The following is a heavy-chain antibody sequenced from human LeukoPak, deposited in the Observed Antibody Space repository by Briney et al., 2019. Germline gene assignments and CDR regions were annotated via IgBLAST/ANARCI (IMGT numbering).Heavy chain of an antibody. V-gene: IGHV3-30*18. D-gene: IGHD1-26*01. CDR2: ISDDGSNK. J-gene: IGHJ4*02. CDR3: AKFPGGSYYLFYGSSGPEANYFDY. Sequence: PGRSLRLSCAASGFIFSNFGMHWVRQAPGKGLEWVTFISDDGSNKYFADSVQGRFTISRDNSKNTLYLQMNSLRAEDTAVYYCAKFPGGSYYLFYGSSGPEANYFDYWGQGTLVTVSS. CDR1: GFIFSNFG.